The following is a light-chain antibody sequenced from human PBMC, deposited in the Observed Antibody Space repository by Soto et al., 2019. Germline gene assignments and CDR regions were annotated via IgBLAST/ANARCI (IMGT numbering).Light chain of an antibody. CDR3: QHYNCYSEA. J-gene: IGKJ1*01. CDR2: KAS. Sequence: DIQMTQSPSTLSGSVGDRVTITCRASQTISSWLAWYQQKPGKAPKLLIYKASTLKSGVPSRFSGSGSGTEFTLTISSLQPDVFATYYCQHYNCYSEAFGQGTKVELK. V-gene: IGKV1-5*03. CDR1: QTISSW.